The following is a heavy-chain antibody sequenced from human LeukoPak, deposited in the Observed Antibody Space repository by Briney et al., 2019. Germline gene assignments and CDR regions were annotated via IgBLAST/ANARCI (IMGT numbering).Heavy chain of an antibody. Sequence: ASVKVSCKASGYTFTSYGISWVRQAPGQGLEWTGWISAYNGNTNYAQKLQGRVTMTTDTSTSTAYMELRSLRSDDTAVYYCARAAWGYSGYDSDYWGQGTLVTVSS. CDR3: ARAAWGYSGYDSDY. J-gene: IGHJ4*02. D-gene: IGHD5-12*01. CDR1: GYTFTSYG. V-gene: IGHV1-18*04. CDR2: ISAYNGNT.